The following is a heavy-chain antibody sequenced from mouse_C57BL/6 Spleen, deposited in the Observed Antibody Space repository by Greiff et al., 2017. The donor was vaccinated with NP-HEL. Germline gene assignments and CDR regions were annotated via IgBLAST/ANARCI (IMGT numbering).Heavy chain of an antibody. D-gene: IGHD2-4*01. CDR2: ISSGGDYI. CDR1: GFTFSSYA. J-gene: IGHJ4*01. Sequence: EVMLVESGEGLVKPGGSLKLSCAASGFTFSSYAMSWVRQTPEKRLEWVAYISSGGDYIYYADTVKGRFTISRDNARNTLYLQMSSLKSEDTAMYYCTREGLRLGAMDYWGQGTSVTVSS. V-gene: IGHV5-9-1*02. CDR3: TREGLRLGAMDY.